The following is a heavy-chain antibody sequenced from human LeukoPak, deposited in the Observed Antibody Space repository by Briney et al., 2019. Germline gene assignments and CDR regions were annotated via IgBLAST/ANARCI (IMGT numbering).Heavy chain of an antibody. Sequence: GGSLRLSCAASGFTFSSYWMHWVRQAPGEGLVWVSRVNSDGSSTSYADSVRGRFTISRDNAKNTLYLQMNSLRVGDTAVYYCAGGGAESYLRYFDYWGQGALVAVSS. J-gene: IGHJ4*02. CDR2: VNSDGSST. V-gene: IGHV3-74*01. D-gene: IGHD3-10*01. CDR3: AGGGAESYLRYFDY. CDR1: GFTFSSYW.